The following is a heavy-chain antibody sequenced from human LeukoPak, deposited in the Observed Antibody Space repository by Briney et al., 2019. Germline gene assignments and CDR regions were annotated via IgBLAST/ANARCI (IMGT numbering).Heavy chain of an antibody. J-gene: IGHJ4*02. Sequence: SETLSLTCTVSGGSISSSSYYWGWIRQPPGKGLEWIGSIYYSGSTYYNPSLKSRVTISVDTSKNQFSLKLSSVTAADTAVYYCARSETYGDYVSGVEGFDYWGQGTLVTVSS. D-gene: IGHD4-17*01. CDR1: GGSISSSSYY. V-gene: IGHV4-39*01. CDR3: ARSETYGDYVSGVEGFDY. CDR2: IYYSGST.